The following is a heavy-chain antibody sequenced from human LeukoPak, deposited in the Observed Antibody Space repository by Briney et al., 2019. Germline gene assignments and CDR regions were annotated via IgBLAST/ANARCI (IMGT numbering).Heavy chain of an antibody. D-gene: IGHD3-22*01. CDR1: GFTFSSYS. CDR2: ISSSSSYI. CDR3: ARDAHYYDSSQHPPAQMAPHY. V-gene: IGHV3-21*01. J-gene: IGHJ4*02. Sequence: GGSLRLSCAASGFTFSSYSMNWVRQAPGKGLEWVSSISSSSSYIYYADSVKGRFTISRDNAKNSLYLQMNSLRAEDTAVYYCARDAHYYDSSQHPPAQMAPHYWGQGTLVTVSS.